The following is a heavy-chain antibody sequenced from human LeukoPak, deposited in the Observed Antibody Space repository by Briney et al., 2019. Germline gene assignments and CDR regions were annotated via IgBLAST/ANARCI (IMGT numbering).Heavy chain of an antibody. CDR2: ISYDGSNK. D-gene: IGHD3-16*01. CDR1: GFTFSDYA. CDR3: AKGDKMLTWRRTYNRFDP. J-gene: IGHJ5*02. V-gene: IGHV3-30*02. Sequence: GGSLRLSCAASGFTFSDYAMHWVRQAPGKGLECVAFISYDGSNKYYVDSVRGRFTISRDNSKNTLYLQMNSLRAEDTAVYFCAKGDKMLTWRRTYNRFDPWGQGTLVTVSS.